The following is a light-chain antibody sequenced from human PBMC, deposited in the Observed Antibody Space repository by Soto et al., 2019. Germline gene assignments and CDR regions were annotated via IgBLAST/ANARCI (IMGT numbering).Light chain of an antibody. V-gene: IGKV3-15*01. J-gene: IGKJ1*01. CDR1: QSVSRI. Sequence: EIVMTQSPATLSVSPGERTTLSCRASQSVSRILDWYQQKPGQAPRLLIYGASTRATGIPVRFSGSGSGTEFTLTISSLQSEDFAVYYCQQYDKWPPTFGRGTKVEIK. CDR2: GAS. CDR3: QQYDKWPPT.